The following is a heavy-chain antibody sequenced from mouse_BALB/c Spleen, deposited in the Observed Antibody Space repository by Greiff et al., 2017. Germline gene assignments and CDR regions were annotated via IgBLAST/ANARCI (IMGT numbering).Heavy chain of an antibody. Sequence: DVMLVESGGGLVQPGGSLKLSCAASGFTFSSYTMSWVRQTPEKRLEWVAYISNGGGSTYYPDTVKGRFTISRDNAKNTLYLQMSSLKSEDTAMYYCARHGNYVYFDYWGQGTTLTVSS. V-gene: IGHV5-12-2*01. CDR3: ARHGNYVYFDY. J-gene: IGHJ2*01. D-gene: IGHD2-1*01. CDR1: GFTFSSYT. CDR2: ISNGGGST.